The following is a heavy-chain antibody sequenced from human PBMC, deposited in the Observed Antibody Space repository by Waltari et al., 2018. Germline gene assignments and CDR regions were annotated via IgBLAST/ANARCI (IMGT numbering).Heavy chain of an antibody. J-gene: IGHJ6*03. D-gene: IGHD1-26*01. CDR2: ISGSGDST. CDR3: AKDWDDYYYDYMDV. V-gene: IGHV3-23*04. Sequence: EVQLVESGGGLVQPGGSLRPSCAASRFTSRNYAMSWVRRAPGKGLEWVSAISGSGDSTYYADSVKGRFTISRDNSKNTLYLHMNTLRAEDTAIYYCAKDWDDYYYDYMDVWGKGTTVTVSS. CDR1: RFTSRNYA.